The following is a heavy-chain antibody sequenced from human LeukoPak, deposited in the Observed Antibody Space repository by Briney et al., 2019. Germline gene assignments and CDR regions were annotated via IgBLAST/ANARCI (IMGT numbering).Heavy chain of an antibody. V-gene: IGHV4-61*02. D-gene: IGHD3-22*01. J-gene: IGHJ4*02. CDR1: SASIISGSLY. CDR2: VHTSGTT. Sequence: SQTLSLTCTVSSASIISGSLYWNWIRQPAGKGLEWIGRVHTSGTTNYNPSLESRVTISVDSSRNHFSLKLSSVTAADTAVYYCARSPDYDSTGYDYWGQGTLVTVSS. CDR3: ARSPDYDSTGYDY.